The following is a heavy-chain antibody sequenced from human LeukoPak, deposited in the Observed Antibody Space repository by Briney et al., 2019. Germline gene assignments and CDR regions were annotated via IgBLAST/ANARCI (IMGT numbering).Heavy chain of an antibody. Sequence: GGSLRLPCAGSGFTFSNYAMSWVRQAPGKGLEWVSAISGSGSTYYADSVKGRFSISRDDSKSTLYLQMNSLRAEDTAIYYCAKGLIAAVDAAFDCWGQGTLVTVSS. D-gene: IGHD6-13*01. CDR2: ISGSGST. J-gene: IGHJ4*02. V-gene: IGHV3-23*01. CDR3: AKGLIAAVDAAFDC. CDR1: GFTFSNYA.